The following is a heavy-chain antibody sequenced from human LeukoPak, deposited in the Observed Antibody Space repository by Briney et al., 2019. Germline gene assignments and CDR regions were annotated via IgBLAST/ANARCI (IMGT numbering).Heavy chain of an antibody. J-gene: IGHJ4*02. D-gene: IGHD1-26*01. V-gene: IGHV4-39*07. CDR3: AREDSGSYYFDY. CDR2: TYYSGST. CDR1: GGSISSSSYY. Sequence: SETLSLTCTVSGGSISSSSYYWGWIRQPPGKGLEWIGSTYYSGSTYYNPSLKSRVTISVDTSKNQFSLKLSSVTAADTAVYYCAREDSGSYYFDYWGQGTLVTVSS.